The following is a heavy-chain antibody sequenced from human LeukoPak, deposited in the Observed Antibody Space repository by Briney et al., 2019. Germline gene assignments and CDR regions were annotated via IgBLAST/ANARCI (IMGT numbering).Heavy chain of an antibody. D-gene: IGHD3-10*01. V-gene: IGHV3-7*04. Sequence: GGSLRLSCAASRFSFSSYGMHWVRQAPGKGLEWVASINQDGGEIHYVDSVKGRFTISRDNAKNSLYLQMNSLTAEDTAVHYCVRAHHPGGWFDPWGQGTLVTVSS. CDR1: RFSFSSYG. CDR3: VRAHHPGGWFDP. J-gene: IGHJ5*02. CDR2: INQDGGEI.